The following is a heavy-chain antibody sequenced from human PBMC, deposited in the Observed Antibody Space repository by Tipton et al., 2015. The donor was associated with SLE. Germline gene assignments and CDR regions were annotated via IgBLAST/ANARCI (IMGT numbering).Heavy chain of an antibody. D-gene: IGHD6-13*01. Sequence: TLSLTCSVSGVSITNYHSYWDWFRQTAGKGLEWIGRIYFPGRTYYNPSVTSRVTIALDTSKNEFSLEMTSVTTADTGVYYCARVFRAVAGRFFYYYMDVWGKGTTVTV. J-gene: IGHJ6*03. CDR3: ARVFRAVAGRFFYYYMDV. CDR2: IYFPGRT. CDR1: GVSITNYHSY. V-gene: IGHV4-61*02.